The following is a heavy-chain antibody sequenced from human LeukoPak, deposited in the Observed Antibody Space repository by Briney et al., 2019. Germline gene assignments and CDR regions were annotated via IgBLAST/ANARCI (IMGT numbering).Heavy chain of an antibody. CDR3: ARISMIVVAEAFDI. CDR2: IYYSGST. J-gene: IGHJ3*02. CDR1: GGSISSYY. Sequence: SETLSLTCTVSGGSISSYYWSWIRQPPGKGLEWIGYIYYSGSTNYNPSLKSRVTISVDTSKNQFSLKLSSVTAADTAVYYCARISMIVVAEAFDIWGQGTMVTVSS. V-gene: IGHV4-59*08. D-gene: IGHD3-22*01.